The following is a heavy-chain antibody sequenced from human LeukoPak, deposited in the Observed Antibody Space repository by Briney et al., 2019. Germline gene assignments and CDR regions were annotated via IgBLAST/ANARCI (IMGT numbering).Heavy chain of an antibody. J-gene: IGHJ6*04. CDR3: ARGKRMYYMDV. D-gene: IGHD3-10*01. CDR1: GYLFTGYY. V-gene: IGHV1-2*02. Sequence: ASVKVSCKTSGYLFTGYYIHWVRQAPGQGLGWMGWINPKSGGTDYAQKFQGRVTVTGDTSTRTAYMELSRLKSDDTAMYYCARGKRMYYMDVWGKATTVTLPS. CDR2: INPKSGGT.